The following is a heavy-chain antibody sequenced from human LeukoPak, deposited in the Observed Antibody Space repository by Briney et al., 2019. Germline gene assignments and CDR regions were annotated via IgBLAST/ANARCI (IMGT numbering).Heavy chain of an antibody. CDR1: VGSICRYF. Sequence: PSETLSLTRIVSVGSICRYFWCWIRQPPGGGLWWIGHLYYSGSSTYNPSRKSQGTISVDTSKYQFPLKLSSEPAADTAVYYCARVSPRVAVAAPGLYYFDYWGQGTLVTVSS. CDR2: LYYSGSS. V-gene: IGHV4-59*01. D-gene: IGHD6-19*01. J-gene: IGHJ4*02. CDR3: ARVSPRVAVAAPGLYYFDY.